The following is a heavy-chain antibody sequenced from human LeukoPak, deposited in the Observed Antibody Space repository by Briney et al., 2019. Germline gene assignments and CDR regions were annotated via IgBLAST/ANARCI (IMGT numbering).Heavy chain of an antibody. V-gene: IGHV1-46*01. CDR2: INPSGGST. D-gene: IGHD2-15*01. Sequence: ASVKVSCKASGYTFTSYYMHWVRQAPGQGLEWMGIINPSGGSTSYAQKFQGRVTMTRDMSTSTVYMELSSLRSEDTAVYYCARAAYCSGGSCHLDYWGQGTLVTVSS. CDR3: ARAAYCSGGSCHLDY. J-gene: IGHJ4*02. CDR1: GYTFTSYY.